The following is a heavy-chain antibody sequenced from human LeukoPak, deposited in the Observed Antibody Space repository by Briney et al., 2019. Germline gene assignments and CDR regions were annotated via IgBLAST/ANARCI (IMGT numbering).Heavy chain of an antibody. V-gene: IGHV3-7*03. CDR1: GFTFSSYW. J-gene: IGHJ5*02. CDR3: ASLDTAKQPLANH. D-gene: IGHD5-18*01. Sequence: GGPLRLSCAASGFTFSSYWMSWVRQAPGKGLEWVANIREERGQEYYVDSVKGRFTISKNSAKNSLYLQMNTLRVEDTAMYYCASLDTAKQPLANHWGQGTLVTVSS. CDR2: IREERGQE.